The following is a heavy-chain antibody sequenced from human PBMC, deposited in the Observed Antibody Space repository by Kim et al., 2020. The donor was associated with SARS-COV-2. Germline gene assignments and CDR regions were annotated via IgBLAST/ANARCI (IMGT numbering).Heavy chain of an antibody. J-gene: IGHJ4*02. Sequence: SPSFQGQVTISADKSISTAYLQWSSLKASDTAMYYCARPASQYFDWSFDYWGQGTLVTVSS. D-gene: IGHD3-9*01. CDR3: ARPASQYFDWSFDY. V-gene: IGHV5-51*01.